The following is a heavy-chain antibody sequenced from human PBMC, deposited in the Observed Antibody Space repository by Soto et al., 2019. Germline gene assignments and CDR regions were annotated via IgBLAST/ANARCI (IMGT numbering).Heavy chain of an antibody. V-gene: IGHV4-39*07. J-gene: IGHJ5*02. D-gene: IGHD2-21*01. CDR1: GGSVSNNNYY. Sequence: PSETLSLTCTVSGGSVSNNNYYWGWIRQPPGKGLEWIGDIYYSGSTYYNPSLKSRVTISVDTSKNQFSLKLNSVTAADTAVYYCARLGAYYQSLDPWGQGTLVTVSS. CDR2: IYYSGST. CDR3: ARLGAYYQSLDP.